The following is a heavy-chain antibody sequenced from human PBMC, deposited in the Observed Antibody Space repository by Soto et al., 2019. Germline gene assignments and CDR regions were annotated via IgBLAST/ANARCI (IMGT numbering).Heavy chain of an antibody. CDR1: GFTFSSYW. CDR3: ARVFAGRSSSQAGSYYYYGMDV. Sequence: GGSLRLSCAASGFTFSSYWMHWVRQAPGKGLVWVSRINSDGSSTSYADSVKGRFTISRDNAKNTLYLQMNSLRAEDTAVYYCARVFAGRSSSQAGSYYYYGMDVWGQGTTVTVSS. CDR2: INSDGSST. D-gene: IGHD6-6*01. V-gene: IGHV3-74*01. J-gene: IGHJ6*02.